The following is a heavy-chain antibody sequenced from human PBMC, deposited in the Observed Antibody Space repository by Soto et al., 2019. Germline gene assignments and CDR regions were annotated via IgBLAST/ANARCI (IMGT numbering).Heavy chain of an antibody. J-gene: IGHJ6*02. Sequence: EVQLVESGGGLVQPGGSLRLSCSASGFTFSSYAMHWVRQAPGKGLEYVSAISSNGGSTYYADSVKGRFTISRDNSKNTLYLQMSSLRAEDTAVYYCVSVLRFLENYYYGMDVWGQGTTVTVSS. D-gene: IGHD3-3*01. V-gene: IGHV3-64D*08. CDR1: GFTFSSYA. CDR3: VSVLRFLENYYYGMDV. CDR2: ISSNGGST.